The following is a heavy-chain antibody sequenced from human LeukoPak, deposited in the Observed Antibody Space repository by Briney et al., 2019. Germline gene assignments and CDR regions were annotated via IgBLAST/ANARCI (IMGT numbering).Heavy chain of an antibody. V-gene: IGHV3-21*01. CDR2: ISSSSSYI. CDR3: ARDPDYDFWSGYSGKGAFDI. J-gene: IGHJ3*02. Sequence: GGSLRLSCAASGFTFSSYSMNWVRQAPGKGLEWVSSISSSSSYIYYADSVKGRFTISRDNAKNSLYLQMNSLRAEDTAVYYCARDPDYDFWSGYSGKGAFDIWGQGTMVTVSS. D-gene: IGHD3-3*01. CDR1: GFTFSSYS.